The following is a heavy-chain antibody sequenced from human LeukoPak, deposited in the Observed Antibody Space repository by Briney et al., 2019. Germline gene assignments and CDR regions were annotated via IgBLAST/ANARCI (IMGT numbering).Heavy chain of an antibody. Sequence: GGSLRLSCAASGFAFEDYTMNWVRHAPGRGLEWVALISWDGSDTDSADSVRGRFTISRDNSKNSLYLEMNSLRHEDTAFYCATLDSDAIDFWGQGTMVIVS. CDR3: TLDSDAIDF. CDR1: GFAFEDYT. J-gene: IGHJ3*01. CDR2: ISWDGSDT. V-gene: IGHV3-43*01.